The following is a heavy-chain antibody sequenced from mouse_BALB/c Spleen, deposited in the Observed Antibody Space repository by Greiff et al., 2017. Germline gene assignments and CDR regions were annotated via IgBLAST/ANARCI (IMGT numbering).Heavy chain of an antibody. Sequence: LQESGAELARPGASVKLSCKASGYTFTSYWMQWVKQRPGQGLEWIGAIYPGDGDTRYTQKFKGKATLTADKSSSTAYMQLSSLASEDSAVYYCATYDYDITWFAYWGQGTLVTVSA. CDR2: IYPGDGDT. V-gene: IGHV1-87*01. CDR1: GYTFTSYW. D-gene: IGHD2-4*01. J-gene: IGHJ3*01. CDR3: ATYDYDITWFAY.